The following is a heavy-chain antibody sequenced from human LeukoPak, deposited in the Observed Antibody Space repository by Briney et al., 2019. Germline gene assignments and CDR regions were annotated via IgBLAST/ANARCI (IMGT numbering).Heavy chain of an antibody. J-gene: IGHJ6*03. Sequence: SVKVSCKASGGTFSSYAISWVRQAPGQGLEWMGGIIPIFGTANYAQKFQGRVTITADESTSTAYMELSSLRSEDTAVHYCAREGFHYYYYMDVWGKGTTVTVSS. D-gene: IGHD3-10*01. CDR1: GGTFSSYA. CDR3: AREGFHYYYYMDV. CDR2: IIPIFGTA. V-gene: IGHV1-69*13.